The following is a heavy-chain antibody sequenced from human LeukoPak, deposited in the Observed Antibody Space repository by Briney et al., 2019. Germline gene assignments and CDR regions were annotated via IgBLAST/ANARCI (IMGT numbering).Heavy chain of an antibody. V-gene: IGHV1-24*01. J-gene: IGHJ3*02. CDR1: GYTLTELS. CDR2: FDPEDGET. CDR3: ATASYDSSGYSTGGAFDI. D-gene: IGHD3-22*01. Sequence: ASVKVSCKVSGYTLTELSMHWVRQAPGKGLEWMGGFDPEDGETIYAQKFQGRVTMTEDTSTDTAYMELSSLRSEDTAVYYCATASYDSSGYSTGGAFDIWGQGTMVTVSS.